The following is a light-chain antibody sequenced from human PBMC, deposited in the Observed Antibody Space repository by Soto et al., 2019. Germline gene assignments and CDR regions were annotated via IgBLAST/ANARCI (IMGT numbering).Light chain of an antibody. J-gene: IGKJ1*01. CDR2: GAS. Sequence: EILMTQSPATLSVSPGERATLSCRASQSVSSNLDWYQQKPGQAPRLLIYGASARATGIPARLSGSGYGTELTITISSLKYEDFEVYYCQQYNNWPRTFGQGTKVDIK. CDR1: QSVSSN. CDR3: QQYNNWPRT. V-gene: IGKV3-15*01.